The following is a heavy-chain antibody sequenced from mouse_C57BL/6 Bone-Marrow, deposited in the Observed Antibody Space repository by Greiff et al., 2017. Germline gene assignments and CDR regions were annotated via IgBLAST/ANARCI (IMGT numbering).Heavy chain of an antibody. CDR2: IDPENGDT. Sequence: EVQLQESGAELVRPGASVKLSCTASGFNIQDDYMHWVKQRPEQGLEWIGWIDPENGDTEYASKFQGKATITADTSSNTAYLQLSSLTSEDTAVYYCTTHYGSSYYFDYWGQGTTLTVSS. CDR3: TTHYGSSYYFDY. CDR1: GFNIQDDY. D-gene: IGHD1-1*01. V-gene: IGHV14-4*01. J-gene: IGHJ2*01.